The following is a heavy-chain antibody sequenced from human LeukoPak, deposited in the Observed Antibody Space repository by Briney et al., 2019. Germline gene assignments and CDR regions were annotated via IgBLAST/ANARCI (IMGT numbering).Heavy chain of an antibody. CDR1: GFTFSSYA. J-gene: IGHJ4*02. CDR2: ISGSGGST. V-gene: IGHV3-23*01. D-gene: IGHD3-3*01. CDR3: AREGRYYDFWSGYYDY. Sequence: GGSLRLSCAASGFTFSSYAMSWVRQAPGKGLEWVSAISGSGGSTYYADSVKGRFTISRDNAKNSLYLQMNSLRAEDTAVYYCAREGRYYDFWSGYYDYWGQGTLVTVSS.